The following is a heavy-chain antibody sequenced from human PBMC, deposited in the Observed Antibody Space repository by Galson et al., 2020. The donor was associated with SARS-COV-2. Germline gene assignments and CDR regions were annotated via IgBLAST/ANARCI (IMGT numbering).Heavy chain of an antibody. V-gene: IGHV1-2*02. CDR1: GYTFTGHY. CDR2: INHNSGGT. J-gene: IGHJ6*02. D-gene: IGHD3-10*01. CDR3: ARAGQSPDYYYYYNRDI. Sequence: ASVKVSCKPSGYTFTGHYMHWVRQAPGQGLEWMGWINHNSGGTKYAQKFQGRVTMTRDTSISTAYMALSRLRSDDTAIYYCARAGQSPDYYYYYNRDIWGQVTTVTVSS.